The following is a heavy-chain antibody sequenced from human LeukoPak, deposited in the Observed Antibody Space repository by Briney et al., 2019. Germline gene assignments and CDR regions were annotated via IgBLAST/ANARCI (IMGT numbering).Heavy chain of an antibody. V-gene: IGHV1-69*06. Sequence: SVKVSCKASGGTFSSYAISWVRQAPGQGLEWMGGIIPIFGTANYAQKFQGRVTITADKSTSTAYMELSSLRSEDTAVYYCARGWVVTAYAPFDPWGQGTLVTVSS. D-gene: IGHD2-21*02. CDR3: ARGWVVTAYAPFDP. CDR1: GGTFSSYA. J-gene: IGHJ5*02. CDR2: IIPIFGTA.